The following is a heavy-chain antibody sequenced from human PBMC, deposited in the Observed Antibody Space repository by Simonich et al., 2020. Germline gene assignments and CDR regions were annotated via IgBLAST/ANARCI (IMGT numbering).Heavy chain of an antibody. CDR3: ARGGLYFDY. D-gene: IGHD2-15*01. Sequence: QVQLQESGPGLVKPSETLSLTCTVSGGTISSYYWRWIRQPPGKGLEWIGYIYYRGRTNYNPSLKSRVTISVDTSKNQFSLKLSSVTAADTAVYYCARGGLYFDYWGQGTLVTVSS. J-gene: IGHJ4*02. CDR1: GGTISSYY. V-gene: IGHV4-59*01. CDR2: IYYRGRT.